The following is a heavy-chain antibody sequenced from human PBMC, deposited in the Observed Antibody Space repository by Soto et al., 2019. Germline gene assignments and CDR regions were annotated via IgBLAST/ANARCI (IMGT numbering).Heavy chain of an antibody. V-gene: IGHV4-59*01. CDR2: VYHDGST. J-gene: IGHJ4*02. CDR1: GDSINYYY. Sequence: QVQLQESAPGLVKPSETLSLTCTVSGDSINYYYWSWIRQAPGKGLEWIGYVYHDGSTNYNPSLESRVTISIDTSKKHFSLKLSSVIAADTAIYYCVSYDRQSGRYSLDYWGQGTLVTVSS. D-gene: IGHD3-10*01. CDR3: VSYDRQSGRYSLDY.